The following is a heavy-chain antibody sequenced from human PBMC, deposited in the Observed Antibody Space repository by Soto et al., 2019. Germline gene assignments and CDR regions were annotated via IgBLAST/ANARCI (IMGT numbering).Heavy chain of an antibody. CDR2: ISSTGSTV. CDR3: GRDISGSYS. CDR1: GFIFSTYS. D-gene: IGHD1-26*01. V-gene: IGHV3-48*02. J-gene: IGHJ4*02. Sequence: VKLVESGGGLVQPGGSLRLSCAASGFIFSTYSMNWVRQAPGKGLEWVSYISSTGSTVYYADSVKGRFTISRDNAKDSLYLQLNSLRDGDKGVYYCGRDISGSYSWGQGTLVTVSS.